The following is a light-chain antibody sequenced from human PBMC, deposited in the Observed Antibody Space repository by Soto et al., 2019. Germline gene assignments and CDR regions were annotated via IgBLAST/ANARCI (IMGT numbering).Light chain of an antibody. CDR1: SSDVGDYNY. J-gene: IGLJ2*01. V-gene: IGLV2-8*01. CDR3: SSYGGNYNVI. Sequence: QSALTQPPSASGSPGESVTISCTETSSDVGDYNYVSWYQQHPGKAPKLMIYEVSKRPSAVPDRFSGSKSGNTASLTVSGLQAEDEADYYCSSYGGNYNVIFGGGTKLTVL. CDR2: EVS.